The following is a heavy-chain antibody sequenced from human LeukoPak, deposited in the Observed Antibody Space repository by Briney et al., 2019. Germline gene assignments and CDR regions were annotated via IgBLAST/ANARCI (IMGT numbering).Heavy chain of an antibody. CDR2: IYHNGNT. J-gene: IGHJ4*02. CDR1: GGITIDYS. V-gene: IGHV4-30-2*01. D-gene: IGHD2-8*01. Sequence: SETLSLTCAVSGGITIDYSWNWIRQPPGKGLEWIGYIYHNGNTNYNLSLESRVTISFDRSKKQFSLKVSSVTAADTAVYYCARGTYTYGPNFDFWGQGILVSVSS. CDR3: ARGTYTYGPNFDF.